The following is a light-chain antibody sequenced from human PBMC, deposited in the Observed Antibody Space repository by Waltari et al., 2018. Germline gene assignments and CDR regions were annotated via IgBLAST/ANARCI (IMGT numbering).Light chain of an antibody. J-gene: IGLJ2*01. CDR3: CSYAGSYTFVV. CDR2: DVS. V-gene: IGLV2-11*01. Sequence: QSALTQPRSVSGSPGQSVTISCTGTSSAVGGYNYVSWYQQHPGKAPKPMIYDVSKRPSGVPDRFSGSKSGSTASLTISGLQAEDEADYYCCSYAGSYTFVVFGGGTKLTVL. CDR1: SSAVGGYNY.